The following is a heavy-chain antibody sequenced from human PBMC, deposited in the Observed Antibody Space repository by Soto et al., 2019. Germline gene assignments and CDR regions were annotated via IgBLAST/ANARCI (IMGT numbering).Heavy chain of an antibody. CDR3: AGGYSSGWAPL. D-gene: IGHD6-19*01. CDR2: IKQDGSEK. J-gene: IGHJ4*02. Sequence: GGSLRLSCAASGFTFSSYLMSWVRQAPGKGLEWVANIKQDGSEKYYVDSVKGRFTISRDNAKNSLYLQMNSLRAEDTAVYYCAGGYSSGWAPLWGQGPLVTVSS. V-gene: IGHV3-7*03. CDR1: GFTFSSYL.